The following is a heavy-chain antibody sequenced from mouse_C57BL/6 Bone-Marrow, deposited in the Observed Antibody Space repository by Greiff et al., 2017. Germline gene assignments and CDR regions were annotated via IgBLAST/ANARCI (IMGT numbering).Heavy chain of an antibody. V-gene: IGHV3-6*01. CDR1: GYSITSGYY. CDR3: ARGGLWYFDV. J-gene: IGHJ1*03. CDR2: ISYDGSN. Sequence: EESGPGLVKPSQSLSLTCSVTGYSITSGYYWNWIRQFPGNKLEWMGYISYDGSNNYNPSLKNRISITRDTSKNQFFLKLNSVTTEDTATYYCARGGLWYFDVWGTGTTVTVSS. D-gene: IGHD1-1*02.